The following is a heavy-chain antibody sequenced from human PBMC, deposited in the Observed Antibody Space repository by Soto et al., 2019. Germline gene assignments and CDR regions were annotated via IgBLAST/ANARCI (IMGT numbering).Heavy chain of an antibody. CDR3: ARDWTRNIAVAGRPTYFDY. V-gene: IGHV1-46*01. J-gene: IGHJ4*02. CDR2: INPSGGST. D-gene: IGHD6-19*01. CDR1: GYTFTSYY. Sequence: ASVKVSCKASGYTFTSYYMHWVRQAPGQGLEWMGIINPSGGSTSYAQKFQGRVTMTRDTSTSTVYMELSSLRSEDTAVYYCARDWTRNIAVAGRPTYFDYWGQGTLVTVSS.